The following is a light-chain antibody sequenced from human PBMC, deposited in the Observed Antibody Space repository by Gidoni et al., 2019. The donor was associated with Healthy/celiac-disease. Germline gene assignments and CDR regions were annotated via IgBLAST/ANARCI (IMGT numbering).Light chain of an antibody. J-gene: IGKJ1*01. CDR2: AAS. CDR3: QRLNSYPRT. V-gene: IGKV1-9*01. Sequence: DIQLTQSPSFLSASVGDRVTSTCRASQGISSNLAWYQQKPGKAPKLLIYAASTLQSGVPSRFSGSGSGTEFALTISSLQPEDFATYYCQRLNSYPRTFGQGTKVELK. CDR1: QGISSN.